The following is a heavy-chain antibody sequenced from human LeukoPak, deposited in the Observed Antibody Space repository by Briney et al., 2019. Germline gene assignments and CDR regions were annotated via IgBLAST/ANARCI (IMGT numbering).Heavy chain of an antibody. Sequence: ASVKVSCKASGYTFTSYGISWVRQAPGQGLEWMGWTSADNGNTNYAQKLQGRVTMTTDTSISTAYMELSRLRSDDTAVYYCARVYSGYEKGAAAGSYYYYYYMDVWGKGTTVTISS. CDR2: TSADNGNT. V-gene: IGHV1-18*01. D-gene: IGHD5-12*01. CDR3: ARVYSGYEKGAAAGSYYYYYYMDV. J-gene: IGHJ6*03. CDR1: GYTFTSYG.